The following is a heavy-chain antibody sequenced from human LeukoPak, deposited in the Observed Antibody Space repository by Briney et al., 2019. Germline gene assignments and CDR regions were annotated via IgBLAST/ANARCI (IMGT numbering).Heavy chain of an antibody. CDR2: INPNSGGT. J-gene: IGHJ3*02. V-gene: IGHV1-2*04. CDR3: ARRIFGVASPDAFDI. Sequence: ASVKVPCKASGYTFTGYYMHWVRQAPGQGLEWMGWINPNSGGTNYAQKFQGWVTMTRDTSISTAYMELSRLRSDDTAVYYCARRIFGVASPDAFDIWGQGTMVTVSS. D-gene: IGHD3-3*01. CDR1: GYTFTGYY.